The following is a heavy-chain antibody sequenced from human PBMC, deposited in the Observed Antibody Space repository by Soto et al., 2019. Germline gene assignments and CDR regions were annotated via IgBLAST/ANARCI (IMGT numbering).Heavy chain of an antibody. CDR2: ISAYNGNT. Sequence: QVQLVQSGAEVKKPGASVKVSCKASGYTFTSYGISWVRQAPGQGLEWMGWISAYNGNTNYAQKLQGRVTMTTDTSASTVYMELRSLRSADTAVYYCARHNPYYYDSSGYYSAAFDIWGQGTMVTVSS. D-gene: IGHD3-22*01. J-gene: IGHJ3*02. CDR3: ARHNPYYYDSSGYYSAAFDI. V-gene: IGHV1-18*01. CDR1: GYTFTSYG.